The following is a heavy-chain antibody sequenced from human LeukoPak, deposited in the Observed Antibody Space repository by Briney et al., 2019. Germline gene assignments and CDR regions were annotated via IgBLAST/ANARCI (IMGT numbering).Heavy chain of an antibody. V-gene: IGHV4-39*01. CDR2: IYYSGST. J-gene: IGHJ5*02. CDR1: GGSLSSSRYF. CDR3: ARQELRGDWFDP. Sequence: PSETLSLTCTVSGGSLSSSRYFWGWIRQPPGKGLEWIGSIYYSGSTYFNPSLKSRVTISVDTSKNQFSLKLTSVTAADTAVYYCARQELRGDWFDPWGQGALVTVSS. D-gene: IGHD1-7*01.